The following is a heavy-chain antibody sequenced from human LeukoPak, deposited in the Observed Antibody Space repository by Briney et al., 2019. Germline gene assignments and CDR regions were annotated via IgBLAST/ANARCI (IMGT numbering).Heavy chain of an antibody. CDR1: GGSISGYY. V-gene: IGHV4-59*01. J-gene: IGHJ4*02. CDR3: ARWTDCGGDCHILEY. D-gene: IGHD2-21*02. Sequence: SETLSLTCSVSGGSISGYYWSWSRQAPGKGVEWIGNLFYKRGAWYKSSLKSRVATSVDTSKNELSLTLTSVTAADTAVYYCARWTDCGGDCHILEYWGQGILVTVSS. CDR2: LFYKRGA.